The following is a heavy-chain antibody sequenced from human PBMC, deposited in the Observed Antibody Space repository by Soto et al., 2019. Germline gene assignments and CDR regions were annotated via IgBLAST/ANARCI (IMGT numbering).Heavy chain of an antibody. D-gene: IGHD6-13*01. CDR3: VRHPPGDGIWYDY. CDR2: IDPIDSYT. V-gene: IGHV5-10-1*01. CDR1: GYTFTAYW. J-gene: IGHJ4*02. Sequence: VESLKISCNGSGYTFTAYWITWVRQMPGKGLEWMGRIDPIDSYTYYSPSFQGHVTISVDKSISTAYLQWSSLKASDTAMYYCVRHPPGDGIWYDYWGQGSLVTVSS.